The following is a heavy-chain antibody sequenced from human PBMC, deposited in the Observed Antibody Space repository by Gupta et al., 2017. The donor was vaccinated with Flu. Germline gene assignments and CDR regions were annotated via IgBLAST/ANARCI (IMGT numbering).Heavy chain of an antibody. Sequence: LSSYAINWVRQAPGQGLEWMGGIIPFVGSPNYAPKFQGRVTITADESTSAVYMELSTLKFEDTAIYYCARAGGENGGNAIDAFDIWGQGTLVTVSS. V-gene: IGHV1-69*01. D-gene: IGHD5-12*01. CDR2: IIPFVGSP. J-gene: IGHJ3*02. CDR3: ARAGGENGGNAIDAFDI. CDR1: LSSYA.